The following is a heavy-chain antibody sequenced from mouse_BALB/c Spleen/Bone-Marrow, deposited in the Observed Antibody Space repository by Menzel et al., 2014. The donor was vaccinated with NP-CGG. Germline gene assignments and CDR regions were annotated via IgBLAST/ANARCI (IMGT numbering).Heavy chain of an antibody. J-gene: IGHJ3*01. Sequence: VQLQQSGAELVKPGASVKLSCTASGFNIXDTYMHWVKQRPEQGLEWIGRIDPANGNTKYDPKFQGKATITADTSSNTAYLQLSSLTSEDTAVYYCARRDDGYYTYWGQGTPVTVSA. CDR1: GFNIXDTY. CDR3: ARRDDGYYTY. CDR2: IDPANGNT. D-gene: IGHD2-3*01. V-gene: IGHV14-3*02.